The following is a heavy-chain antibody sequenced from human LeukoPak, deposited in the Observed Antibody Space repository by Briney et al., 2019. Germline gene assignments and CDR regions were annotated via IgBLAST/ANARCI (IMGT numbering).Heavy chain of an antibody. CDR2: VYNSGST. V-gene: IGHV4-59*01. J-gene: IGHJ4*02. Sequence: SETLSLTCSVSGGSLSSFYWSWIRQPPGQGLEWIGYVYNSGSTNYNPSLKSRVSMSVDTSKNQFSLKVRSVTAADTAVYYCARVFGGMAYWGQGILVTVSS. CDR1: GGSLSSFY. CDR3: ARVFGGMAY. D-gene: IGHD2-15*01.